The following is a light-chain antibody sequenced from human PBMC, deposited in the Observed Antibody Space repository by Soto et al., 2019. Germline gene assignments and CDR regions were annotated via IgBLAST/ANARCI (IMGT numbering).Light chain of an antibody. CDR1: SSDVGGYNY. CDR3: SSYTSRSTYF. CDR2: EVS. J-gene: IGLJ1*01. Sequence: QSVLTQPASVSGSPGQSITISCTGTSSDVGGYNYVSWYQQHPAKAPKLMIYEVSNRPSGVSNRFSGSKSGNTASLTISGLQAEDEADYYCSSYTSRSTYFFGTGTNLTVL. V-gene: IGLV2-14*01.